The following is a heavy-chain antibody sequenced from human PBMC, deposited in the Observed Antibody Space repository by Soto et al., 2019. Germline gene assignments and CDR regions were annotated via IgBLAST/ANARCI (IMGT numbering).Heavy chain of an antibody. J-gene: IGHJ4*02. CDR2: IHYTGNT. CDR1: GGSISSGGYY. CDR3: ARDLYSTGYYYSDF. V-gene: IGHV4-31*11. D-gene: IGHD3-22*01. Sequence: SETLSLTCAVSGGSISSGGYYWSWIRQHPGKGLEWIGCIHYTGNTYYNPSLNSRITLSVDTSKNQVSLKLSAVTAADMAVYFCARDLYSTGYYYSDFWGQGTLVTVSS.